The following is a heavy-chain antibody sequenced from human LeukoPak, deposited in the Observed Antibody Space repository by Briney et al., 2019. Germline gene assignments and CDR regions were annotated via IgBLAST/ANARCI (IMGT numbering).Heavy chain of an antibody. Sequence: PSETLSLTCAVYGGSFSGYYWSWIRQPPGKGLEWIGEINHSGSTNYNPSIKSRVIISVDTSKNQFSLKLSSVTAADTAVYYCAKSRYGDYPIYFDYWGQGTLVTVSS. V-gene: IGHV4-34*01. CDR3: AKSRYGDYPIYFDY. CDR1: GGSFSGYY. CDR2: INHSGST. D-gene: IGHD4-17*01. J-gene: IGHJ4*02.